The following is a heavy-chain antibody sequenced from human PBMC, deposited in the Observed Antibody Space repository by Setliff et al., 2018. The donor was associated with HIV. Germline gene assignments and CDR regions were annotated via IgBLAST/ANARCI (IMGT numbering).Heavy chain of an antibody. J-gene: IGHJ6*02. V-gene: IGHV4-30-4*08. CDR3: ARGHCSGTNCYGVDYYGMDV. CDR2: TFHTGYT. D-gene: IGHD2-2*01. Sequence: KTSETLSLTCTVSGDSIRSGDYYWSWIRQSPEKGLEWIGYTFHTGYTNYNPSLKSRVSMSVDKSKNQFSVKLTSVTAADTAVYYCARGHCSGTNCYGVDYYGMDVWGQGTTVTVSS. CDR1: GDSIRSGDYY.